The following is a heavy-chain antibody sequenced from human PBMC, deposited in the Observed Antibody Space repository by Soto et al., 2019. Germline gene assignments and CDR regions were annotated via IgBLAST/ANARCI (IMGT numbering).Heavy chain of an antibody. CDR1: GYNFTTFW. J-gene: IGHJ4*02. Sequence: GESLKISCKGSGYNFTTFWIGWVRQVPGKGLEWMGIIYLGDSETKYSPDFEGQVTISADRSTNTAYLQWRSLRASDTAMYYCARLGFPGAIYFDSWGLGTLVTVSS. CDR2: IYLGDSET. V-gene: IGHV5-51*01. CDR3: ARLGFPGAIYFDS.